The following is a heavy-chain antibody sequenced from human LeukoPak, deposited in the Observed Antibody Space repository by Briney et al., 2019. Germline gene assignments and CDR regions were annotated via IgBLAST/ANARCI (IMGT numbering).Heavy chain of an antibody. CDR1: GYTFTGYY. Sequence: ASVKVSCKASGYTFTGYYMHWVRQAPGQGLEWMGWINPNSGGTNYAQKFQGRVTMTRDTSISTAYMELSRLRSDDTAVYYCAREDIVVVPASSDYYYYMDVWGQRDHGHRLL. D-gene: IGHD2-2*01. CDR2: INPNSGGT. J-gene: IGHJ6*03. CDR3: AREDIVVVPASSDYYYYMDV. V-gene: IGHV1-2*02.